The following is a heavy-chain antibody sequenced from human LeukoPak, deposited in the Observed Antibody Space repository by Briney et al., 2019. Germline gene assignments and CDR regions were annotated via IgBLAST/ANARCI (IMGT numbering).Heavy chain of an antibody. CDR2: ISGSGTTT. V-gene: IGHV3-23*01. CDR3: AKDSDISAFFDY. CDR1: GFTFKNYA. D-gene: IGHD2-15*01. Sequence: GGSPRLSCTASGFTFKNYAINWVRQAPGKGLGWVSRISGSGTTTDYADSVKSRFTVSRDNSKNTVYLQMTSLRAEDTAIYYCAKDSDISAFFDYWGQGTPVTVSS. J-gene: IGHJ4*02.